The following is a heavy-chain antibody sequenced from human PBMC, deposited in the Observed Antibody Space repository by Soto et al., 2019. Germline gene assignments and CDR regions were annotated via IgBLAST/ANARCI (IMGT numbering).Heavy chain of an antibody. D-gene: IGHD3-10*01. CDR2: ISETGDSV. Sequence: DVKLLESGGGLVQPGGSLRLSCAASQFTFSSFAMTWVRQAPGKGLEWVSFISETGDSVYYAESVKGRFTISRDNSKNTLYLQMSSLRPEDTAVYYCVKGGWLDYWGQGTLVTVSS. CDR3: VKGGWLDY. V-gene: IGHV3-23*01. J-gene: IGHJ4*02. CDR1: QFTFSSFA.